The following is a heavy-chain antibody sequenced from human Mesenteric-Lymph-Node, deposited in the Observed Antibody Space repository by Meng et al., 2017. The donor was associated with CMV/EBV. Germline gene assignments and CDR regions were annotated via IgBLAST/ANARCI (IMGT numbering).Heavy chain of an antibody. D-gene: IGHD6-19*01. Sequence: ASVKVSCKASGYNLNDYGISWVRQAPGQGLEWMGWISAYNGNTNYAQKLQGRVTMTTDTSTSTAYMELRSLRSDDTAVYYCARAGGGAVAGTYWGQGTLVTVSS. CDR3: ARAGGGAVAGTY. CDR2: ISAYNGNT. V-gene: IGHV1-18*01. J-gene: IGHJ4*02. CDR1: GYNLNDYG.